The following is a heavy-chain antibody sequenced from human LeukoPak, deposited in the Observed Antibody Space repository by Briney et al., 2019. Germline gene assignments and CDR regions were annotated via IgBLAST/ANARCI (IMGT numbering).Heavy chain of an antibody. J-gene: IGHJ4*02. CDR3: AREGDSSGSLGDY. D-gene: IGHD6-19*01. CDR1: GFTLSSRW. V-gene: IGHV3-7*03. Sequence: GGSLRLSCVVSGFTLSSRWMMWVRQAPGEGLEWMTNINRDGSEKNYVDSVKGRFTVSRDNAEKSVYLHMSSLRAEDRAMYYCAREGDSSGSLGDYWGQGILVTVSS. CDR2: INRDGSEK.